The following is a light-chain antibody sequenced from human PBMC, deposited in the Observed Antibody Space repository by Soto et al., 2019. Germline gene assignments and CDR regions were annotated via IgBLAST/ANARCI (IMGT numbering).Light chain of an antibody. Sequence: EIVMTQSPVTLSVSPGERATLSCRASQSVDSNLAWYQQKPGQAPRLLIYGASTMATGIPARFSGSGSGTEFTLTISSLQSEDFAVYYCQQYNNWPPWTFGQGNTVEIK. CDR3: QQYNNWPPWT. J-gene: IGKJ1*01. CDR2: GAS. V-gene: IGKV3-15*01. CDR1: QSVDSN.